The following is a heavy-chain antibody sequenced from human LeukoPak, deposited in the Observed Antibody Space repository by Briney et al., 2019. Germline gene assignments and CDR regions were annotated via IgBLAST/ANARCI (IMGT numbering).Heavy chain of an antibody. CDR2: IYTSGST. CDR3: ARDRAAGDWFDP. V-gene: IGHV4-4*07. CDR1: GGSISSYY. J-gene: IGHJ5*02. Sequence: SETLSLTCTVSGGSISSYYWSWIRQPAGKGLEWIGRIYTSGSTNYNPSLKSRVTMSVDTSKNQFSLKLSSVTAADTAAYYCARDRAAGDWFDPWGQGTLVTVSS. D-gene: IGHD6-13*01.